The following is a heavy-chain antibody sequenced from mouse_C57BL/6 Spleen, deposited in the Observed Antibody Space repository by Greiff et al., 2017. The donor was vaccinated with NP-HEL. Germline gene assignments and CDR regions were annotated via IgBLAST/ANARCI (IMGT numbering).Heavy chain of an antibody. D-gene: IGHD2-5*01. CDR3: ARVAYSNYGYFDY. V-gene: IGHV5-16*01. CDR2: INYDGSST. Sequence: EVKLMESEGGLVQPGSSMKLSCTASGFTFSDYYMAWVRQVPEKGLEWVANINYDGSSTYYLDSLKSRFIISRDNAKNILYLQMSSLKSEDTATYYCARVAYSNYGYFDYWGQGTTLTVSS. CDR1: GFTFSDYY. J-gene: IGHJ2*01.